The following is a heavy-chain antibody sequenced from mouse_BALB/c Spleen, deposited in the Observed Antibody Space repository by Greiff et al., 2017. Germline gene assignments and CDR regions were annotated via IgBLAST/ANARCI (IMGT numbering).Heavy chain of an antibody. CDR3: ARFGYENYFDY. V-gene: IGHV14-1*02. D-gene: IGHD2-14*01. CDR2: IDPENGNT. Sequence: VQLQQSGAELVRPGALVKLSCKASGFNIKDYYMHWVKQRPEQGLEWIGWIDPENGNTIYDPKFQGKASITADTSSNTAYLQLSSLTSEDTAVYYCARFGYENYFDYWGQGTTLTVSS. J-gene: IGHJ2*01. CDR1: GFNIKDYY.